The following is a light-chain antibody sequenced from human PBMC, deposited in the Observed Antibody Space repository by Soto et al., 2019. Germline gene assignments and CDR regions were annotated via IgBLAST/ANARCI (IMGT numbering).Light chain of an antibody. Sequence: DIQMTQSPSTLSGSVGDRVTITCRASQTISSWLAWYQQKPGKAPKLLIYKASTLKSGVPSRFSGSGSGTKFTLTISSLQPDDFATYYCQHYNSYSEAVGQGTKVDIK. CDR1: QTISSW. V-gene: IGKV1-5*03. CDR3: QHYNSYSEA. J-gene: IGKJ1*01. CDR2: KAS.